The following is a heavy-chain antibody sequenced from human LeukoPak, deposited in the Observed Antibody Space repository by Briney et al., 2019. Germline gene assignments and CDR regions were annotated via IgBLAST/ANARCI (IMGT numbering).Heavy chain of an antibody. J-gene: IGHJ4*02. Sequence: SETLSLTCAVYGGSFSGYYWSWIRQPPGKGLEWIGEINHSGSTNYNPSLKSRVTISVDTSKNQSSLKLSSVTAADTAVYYCARGRRGSASHWGQGTLVTVSS. CDR1: GGSFSGYY. D-gene: IGHD1-26*01. CDR3: ARGRRGSASH. CDR2: INHSGST. V-gene: IGHV4-34*01.